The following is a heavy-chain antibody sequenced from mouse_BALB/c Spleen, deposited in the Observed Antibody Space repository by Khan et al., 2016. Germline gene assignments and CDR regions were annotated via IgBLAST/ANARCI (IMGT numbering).Heavy chain of an antibody. Sequence: QVQLQQPGAELMKPGASVKISCKATGYTFSSYWIEWVKQRPGHGLEWIGEILPGSGSTNYNEKFRGKAKFTADTSSNTAYMQLSSLTSEASAVHYCARTDRRGYFDYWGQGTTLTVSS. V-gene: IGHV1-9*01. J-gene: IGHJ2*01. CDR1: GYTFSSYW. CDR3: ARTDRRGYFDY. CDR2: ILPGSGST.